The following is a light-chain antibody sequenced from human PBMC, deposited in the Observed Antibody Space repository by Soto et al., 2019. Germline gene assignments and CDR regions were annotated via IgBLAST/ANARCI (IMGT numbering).Light chain of an antibody. CDR3: GTLDSSLSAVI. J-gene: IGLJ2*01. Sequence: QSVLTQPPSVSAAPGQKVTISCSGSSSNIGNNYVSWYQQLPGTAPKLLIYDNTQRPSGIPDRFSGSKSGTSATLAITGLQTGDEADYDCGTLDSSLSAVIFGGGTKVTVL. V-gene: IGLV1-51*01. CDR1: SSNIGNNY. CDR2: DNT.